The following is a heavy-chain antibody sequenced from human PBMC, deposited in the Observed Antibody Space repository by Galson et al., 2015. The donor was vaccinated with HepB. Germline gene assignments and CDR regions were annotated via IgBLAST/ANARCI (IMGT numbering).Heavy chain of an antibody. CDR3: AKDSSYGSGSEYFDY. J-gene: IGHJ4*02. D-gene: IGHD3-10*01. V-gene: IGHV3-30*18. CDR1: GFTFSSYG. CDR2: ISYDGSNK. Sequence: SLRLSCAASGFTFSSYGMHWVRQAPGKGLEWVAVISYDGSNKYYADSVKGRFTISRDNSKNTLYLQMNSLRAEDTAVYYCAKDSSYGSGSEYFDYWGQGTLVTVSS.